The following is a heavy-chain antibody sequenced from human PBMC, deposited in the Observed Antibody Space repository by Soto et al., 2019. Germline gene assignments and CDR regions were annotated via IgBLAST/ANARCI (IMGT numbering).Heavy chain of an antibody. CDR1: GGSFSGYY. V-gene: IGHV4-34*01. Sequence: QVQLQQWGAGLLKPSETLSLTCAVYGGSFSGYYWSWIRQPPGKGLEWIGEINHSGNTNYNPSLKSRVTISVDTSKNQFSLKLSSVTAADTAVYYCARRKITMVRGVTWFDPWGQGTLVTVSS. CDR2: INHSGNT. J-gene: IGHJ5*02. CDR3: ARRKITMVRGVTWFDP. D-gene: IGHD3-10*01.